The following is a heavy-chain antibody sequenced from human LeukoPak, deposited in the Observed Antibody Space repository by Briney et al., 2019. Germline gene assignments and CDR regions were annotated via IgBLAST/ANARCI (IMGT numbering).Heavy chain of an antibody. CDR1: GGTFSSYA. J-gene: IGHJ4*02. Sequence: ASVKVSCKASGGTFSSYAISWVRQAPGQGLEWMGGIIPIFGTANYAQKFQGRVTITADESTSTAYMELSSLRSEDTAVYYCARAAGIAAAAFDYWGQGTLVTVSS. D-gene: IGHD6-13*01. CDR3: ARAAGIAAAAFDY. CDR2: IIPIFGTA. V-gene: IGHV1-69*13.